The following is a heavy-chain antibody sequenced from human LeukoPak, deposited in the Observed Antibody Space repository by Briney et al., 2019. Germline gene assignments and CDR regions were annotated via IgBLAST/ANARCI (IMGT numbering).Heavy chain of an antibody. Sequence: GGSLRLSCAASGFTFSTFAMLWVRQPRGKGLEWVSYISSSGSTIYYADSVKGRFTISRDNAKNSLYLQMNSLRAEDTAVYYCARGGYYGSGSGGYFDPWGQGTLVTVSS. D-gene: IGHD3-10*01. V-gene: IGHV3-48*04. CDR2: ISSSGSTI. CDR3: ARGGYYGSGSGGYFDP. CDR1: GFTFSTFA. J-gene: IGHJ5*02.